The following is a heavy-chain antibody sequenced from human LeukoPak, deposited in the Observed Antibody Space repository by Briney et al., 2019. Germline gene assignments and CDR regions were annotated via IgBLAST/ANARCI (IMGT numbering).Heavy chain of an antibody. D-gene: IGHD5-24*01. CDR3: ARQLNAFDI. CDR2: IYHSGST. CDR1: GYSISSGYY. V-gene: IGHV4-38-2*01. J-gene: IGHJ3*02. Sequence: SEALSLTCAVSGYSISSGYYWGWIRQPPGKGLEWIGSIYHSGSTYYNPSLKSRVTISVDTSKNQFSLKLSSVTAADTAVYYFARQLNAFDIWGQGAMVTVSS.